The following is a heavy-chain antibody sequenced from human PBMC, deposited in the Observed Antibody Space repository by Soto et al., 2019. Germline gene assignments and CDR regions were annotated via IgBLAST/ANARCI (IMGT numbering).Heavy chain of an antibody. Sequence: GGPLRLSCAASGFTFSDYSMNWVLQAPGKGLEWVSYISTSSRTIYYADSVKGRFTISRDSARNSLFLQMNSLRAEDTAVYYCARDPRDGYKTDYYFDYWGQGTLVTVSS. CDR3: ARDPRDGYKTDYYFDY. D-gene: IGHD5-12*01. CDR1: GFTFSDYS. CDR2: ISTSSRTI. J-gene: IGHJ4*02. V-gene: IGHV3-48*01.